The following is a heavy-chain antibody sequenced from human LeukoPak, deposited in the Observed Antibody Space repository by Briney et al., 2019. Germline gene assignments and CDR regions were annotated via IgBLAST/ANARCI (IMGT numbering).Heavy chain of an antibody. CDR3: ARAGFGSADAFDI. J-gene: IGHJ3*02. D-gene: IGHD3-10*01. CDR1: GASIRSYY. Sequence: SETLSLTCTVSGASIRSYYWSWIRQPPGKGLEWIGHNYDSGSTNYNLSLKSRVTISVDTSKNQFSLKLSSVTAADTAVYYCARAGFGSADAFDIWGQGTMVTVSS. V-gene: IGHV4-59*01. CDR2: NYDSGST.